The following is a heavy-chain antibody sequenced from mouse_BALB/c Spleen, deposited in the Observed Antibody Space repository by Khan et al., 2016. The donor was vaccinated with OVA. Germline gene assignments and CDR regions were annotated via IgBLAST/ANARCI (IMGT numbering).Heavy chain of an antibody. CDR1: GYTFTSYW. CDR2: IYPGDGNS. CDR3: ARGGITTGYFDY. V-gene: IGHV1-87*01. Sequence: LQESGTELARPGASVKLSCKASGYTFTSYWMQWVKQRPGQGLEWIGAIYPGDGNSRYTQKFKGKATLTADKSSSTAYMQLSSLASEDSAVYYCARGGITTGYFDYWGQGTTLTVSS. J-gene: IGHJ2*01. D-gene: IGHD1-1*01.